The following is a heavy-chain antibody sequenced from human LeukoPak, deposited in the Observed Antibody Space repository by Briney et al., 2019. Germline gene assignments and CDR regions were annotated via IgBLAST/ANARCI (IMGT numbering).Heavy chain of an antibody. CDR1: GGSLSGYY. CDR3: ASSRDYYYGMDV. Sequence: SETLSLTCAVYGGSLSGYYWSWIRQPPGKGLEWIGEINHSGSTNYNPSLKSRVTISVDTSKNQFSLKLSSVTAADTAVYYCASSRDYYYGMDVWGQGTTVTVSS. CDR2: INHSGST. V-gene: IGHV4-34*01. J-gene: IGHJ6*02.